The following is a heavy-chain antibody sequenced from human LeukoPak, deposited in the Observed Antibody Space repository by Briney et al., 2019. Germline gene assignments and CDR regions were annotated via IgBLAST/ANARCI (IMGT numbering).Heavy chain of an antibody. J-gene: IGHJ4*02. CDR3: ARLSDKNYYDSSGYWD. CDR2: IYYSGST. D-gene: IGHD3-22*01. V-gene: IGHV4-59*08. CDR1: GGSISSYY. Sequence: SETLSLACTVSGGSISSYYWSWIRQPPGKGLEWIGYIYYSGSTNYNPSLKSRVTISVDTSKNQFSLKMSSVTAADTAVYYCARLSDKNYYDSSGYWDWGQGTLVTVSS.